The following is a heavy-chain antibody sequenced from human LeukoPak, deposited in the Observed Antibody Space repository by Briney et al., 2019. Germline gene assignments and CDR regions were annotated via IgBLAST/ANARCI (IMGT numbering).Heavy chain of an antibody. CDR1: GFTFSSYS. V-gene: IGHV3-21*01. CDR2: ISSSSYI. CDR3: ARQGSAVAGLDAFDI. J-gene: IGHJ3*02. Sequence: PGGSLRLSCAASGFTFSSYSMNWVRQAPGKGLEWVSSISSSSYIYYADSVKGRFTISRDNAKNSLYLQMNSLRAEDTAVYYCARQGSAVAGLDAFDIWGQGTMVTVSS. D-gene: IGHD6-19*01.